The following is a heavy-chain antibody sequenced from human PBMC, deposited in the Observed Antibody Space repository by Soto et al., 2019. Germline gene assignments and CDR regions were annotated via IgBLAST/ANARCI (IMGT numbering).Heavy chain of an antibody. CDR2: ISYDGSNK. V-gene: IGHV3-30-3*01. J-gene: IGHJ4*02. CDR1: GFTFSSYA. Sequence: QVQLVESGGGVVQPGRSLRLSCAASGFTFSSYAMHWVRQAPGKGLEWVAVISYDGSNKYYADSVKGRFTISRDISKNTLDLQMNSLRAEDTAVYYCARAGGLLLDYCGQGTLVTVSS. CDR3: ARAGGLLLDY. D-gene: IGHD2-15*01.